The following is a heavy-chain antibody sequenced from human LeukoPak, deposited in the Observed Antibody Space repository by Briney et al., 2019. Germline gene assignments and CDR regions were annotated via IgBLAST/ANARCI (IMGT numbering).Heavy chain of an antibody. CDR2: INPDSGAT. Sequence: GASVKVSCKASGYTFTDHYIHWVRQAPGQGLEWMGWINPDSGATNFAQKFQGRVTMTRGTSIRTAYMELTRLRSDDTTVYFCARARIGGYSSTLPYWGQGTLVTVSS. D-gene: IGHD6-19*01. J-gene: IGHJ4*02. CDR3: ARARIGGYSSTLPY. CDR1: GYTFTDHY. V-gene: IGHV1-2*02.